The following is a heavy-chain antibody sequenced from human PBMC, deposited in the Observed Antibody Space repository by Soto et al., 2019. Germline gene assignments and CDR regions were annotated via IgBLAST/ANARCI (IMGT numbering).Heavy chain of an antibody. CDR3: ARVLFGRGNWFDP. J-gene: IGHJ5*02. Sequence: QVQLQESGPGLVKPSETLSLTCTVSGGSISSYYWSWIRQPPGKGLEWIGYIYYSGSTNYNPSLKDRATISVDTSKNQFSLKLSSVTAADTAVYYCARVLFGRGNWFDPWGQGTLVTVSS. V-gene: IGHV4-59*01. D-gene: IGHD3-3*01. CDR1: GGSISSYY. CDR2: IYYSGST.